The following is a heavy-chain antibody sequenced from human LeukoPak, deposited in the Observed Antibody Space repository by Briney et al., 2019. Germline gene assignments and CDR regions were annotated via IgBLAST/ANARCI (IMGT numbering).Heavy chain of an antibody. CDR1: GYTFTSYA. CDR2: INAGNGNT. CDR3: ARDPTRFLEWSSIAFDI. V-gene: IGHV1-3*01. Sequence: ASVKVSCKASGYTFTSYAMHWVRQAPGQRLEWMGWINAGNGNTKYSQKFQGRVTITRDTSASTAYMELSSLRSEDTAVYYCARDPTRFLEWSSIAFDIWGQGTMVTVSS. J-gene: IGHJ3*02. D-gene: IGHD3-3*01.